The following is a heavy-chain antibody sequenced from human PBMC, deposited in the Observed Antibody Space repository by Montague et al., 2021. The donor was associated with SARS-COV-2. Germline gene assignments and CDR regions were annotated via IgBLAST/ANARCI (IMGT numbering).Heavy chain of an antibody. V-gene: IGHV3-23*01. CDR1: GFPFSSYA. CDR2: FTGGSGGST. J-gene: IGHJ4*02. Sequence: SLRLSCAASGFPFSSYAMSWLRQAPGKGLEWVSTFTGGSGGSTYYANSVKGRFTISRDSSKNTLYLQMNNLRAEDTAVYYCAKDRWGVPGPLDPFDYWGQGTLVTVSS. CDR3: AKDRWGVPGPLDPFDY. D-gene: IGHD3-10*01.